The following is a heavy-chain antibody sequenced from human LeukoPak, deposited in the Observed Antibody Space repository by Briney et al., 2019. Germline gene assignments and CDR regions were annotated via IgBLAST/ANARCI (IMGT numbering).Heavy chain of an antibody. V-gene: IGHV1-2*02. J-gene: IGHJ5*02. Sequence: EASVKVSCKASGYTFTGYYMHWVRQAPGQGLEWMGWINPNSGGTNYAQKFQGRVTMTRDTSISTAYMELSRLRSDDTAVYYCARDDCSSTSCYSWFDPWGQGTLVTVSS. D-gene: IGHD2-2*02. CDR2: INPNSGGT. CDR1: GYTFTGYY. CDR3: ARDDCSSTSCYSWFDP.